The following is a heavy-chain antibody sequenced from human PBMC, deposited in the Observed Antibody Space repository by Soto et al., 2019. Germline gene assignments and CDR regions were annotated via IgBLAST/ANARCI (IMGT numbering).Heavy chain of an antibody. V-gene: IGHV3-15*01. J-gene: IGHJ4*02. CDR3: ETYYYDSSGYYLDDY. CDR2: IKSKTDGGTT. CDR1: GFTFSNAW. D-gene: IGHD3-22*01. Sequence: GGSLRLSCAASGFTFSNAWMSWFRQAPGKGLEWVGRIKSKTDGGTTDYAAPVKGRFTISRDDSKNTLYLQMNSLKTEDTAVYYCETYYYDSSGYYLDDYWGQGTLVTVSS.